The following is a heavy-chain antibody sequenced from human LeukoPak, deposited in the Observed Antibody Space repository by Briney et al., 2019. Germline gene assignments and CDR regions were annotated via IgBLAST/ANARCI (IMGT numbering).Heavy chain of an antibody. CDR2: ISYDGSNK. J-gene: IGHJ4*02. Sequence: QPGGSLRLSCAASGFTFSSYTMNWVRQAPGKGLEWVAVISYDGSNKYYADSVKGRFTISRDNSKNTLYLQMNSLRAEDTAVYYCARSPVVVAATNRPFDYWGEGTLVTVSS. V-gene: IGHV3-30-3*01. CDR1: GFTFSSYT. CDR3: ARSPVVVAATNRPFDY. D-gene: IGHD2-15*01.